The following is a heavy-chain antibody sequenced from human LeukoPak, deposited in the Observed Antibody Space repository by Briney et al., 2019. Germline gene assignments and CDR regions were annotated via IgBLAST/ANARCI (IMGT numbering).Heavy chain of an antibody. J-gene: IGHJ3*02. CDR1: GFTFSDYY. Sequence: GGSLRLSCAASGFTFSDYYMNWVRQAPGKGLEWVSYISSSGSTIYYADSVKGRFTISRDNAKNSLYLQMNSLRAEDTAVYYCARVTAAGGRAFDIWGQGTMVTVSS. V-gene: IGHV3-11*04. D-gene: IGHD6-13*01. CDR3: ARVTAAGGRAFDI. CDR2: ISSSGSTI.